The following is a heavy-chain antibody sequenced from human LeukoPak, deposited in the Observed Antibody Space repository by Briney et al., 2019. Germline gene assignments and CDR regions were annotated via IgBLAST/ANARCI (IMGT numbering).Heavy chain of an antibody. CDR2: INEDGSEK. CDR1: GFTFSRLW. V-gene: IGHV3-7*01. Sequence: PGGSLRLSCAASGFTFSRLWMSWVRQAPGKGLEWVANINEDGSEKYYVGSVEGRFTISRDNDKNSLYLQMSSLRAEDTAVYYCARDWRFYVVSLGYMDVWGKGTTVTVSS. CDR3: ARDWRFYVVSLGYMDV. D-gene: IGHD3-3*01. J-gene: IGHJ6*03.